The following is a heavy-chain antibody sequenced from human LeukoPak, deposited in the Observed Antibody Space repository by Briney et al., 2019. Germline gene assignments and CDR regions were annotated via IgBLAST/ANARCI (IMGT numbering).Heavy chain of an antibody. V-gene: IGHV4-34*01. CDR2: INHSGST. J-gene: IGHJ5*02. Sequence: SETLSLTCAVYGGSFSGYYWSWIRQPPGKGLEWIGEINHSGSTNYNPSLKSRVTISVDTSKNQFSLKLSSVTAADTAVYYCARARPMTTVTTRFDPWGQGTLVTVSS. CDR3: ARARPMTTVTTRFDP. CDR1: GGSFSGYY. D-gene: IGHD4-11*01.